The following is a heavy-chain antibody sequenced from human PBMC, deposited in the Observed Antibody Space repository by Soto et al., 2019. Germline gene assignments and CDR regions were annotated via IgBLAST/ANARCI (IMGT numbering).Heavy chain of an antibody. V-gene: IGHV1-18*01. D-gene: IGHD1-20*01. CDR1: GYTFTSYG. CDR3: ARVYTEPVDHGRYNWFDP. CDR2: ISAYNGNT. J-gene: IGHJ5*02. Sequence: ASVKVSCKASGYTFTSYGISWVRQAPGQGLEWMGWISAYNGNTNYAQKLQGRVTMTKDTSTSTAYMELRNLRSDDTAVYYCARVYTEPVDHGRYNWFDPWGQGTLVTVSS.